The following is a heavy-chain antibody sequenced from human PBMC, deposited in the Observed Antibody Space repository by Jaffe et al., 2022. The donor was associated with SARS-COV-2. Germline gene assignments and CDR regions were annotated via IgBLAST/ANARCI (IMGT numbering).Heavy chain of an antibody. J-gene: IGHJ4*02. CDR1: GFKLSSYM. CDR2: ISSSSNYI. Sequence: EVQLVESGGRRVKPGGSLSLSCATSGFKLSSYMINWVRQAPGKGLEWVASISSSSNYIYYGESVRGRFTVSRDNARNSLSLQMNSLRVEDTAVYFCARQGQGYEESIDQWGQGTLVSVSS. V-gene: IGHV3-21*02. CDR3: ARQGQGYEESIDQ. D-gene: IGHD5-12*01.